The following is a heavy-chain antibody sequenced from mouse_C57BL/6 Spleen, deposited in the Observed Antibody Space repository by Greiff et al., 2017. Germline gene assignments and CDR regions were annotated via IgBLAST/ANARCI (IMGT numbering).Heavy chain of an antibody. J-gene: IGHJ1*03. CDR1: GYTFTNYW. D-gene: IGHD1-1*01. V-gene: IGHV1-63*01. Sequence: VQLQQSGAELVRPGTSVKMSCKASGYTFTNYWIGWAKQRPGHGLEWIGDIYPGGGYTNYNETFKGKATLTVDKSSSTDYMQFSSLTSEDSAIYYCARFMTTPHWYFDVWGTGTTVTVSS. CDR2: IYPGGGYT. CDR3: ARFMTTPHWYFDV.